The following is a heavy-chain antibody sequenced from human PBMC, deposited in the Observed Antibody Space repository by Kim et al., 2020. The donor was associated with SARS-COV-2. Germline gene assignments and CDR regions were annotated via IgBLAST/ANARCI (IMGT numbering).Heavy chain of an antibody. J-gene: IGHJ5*02. V-gene: IGHV3-23*01. CDR1: GFTFSTNA. CDR3: AKVGGTCSTANCYNCFDP. CDR2: ISRSASNT. D-gene: IGHD1-1*01. Sequence: GGSLRLSCAASGFTFSTNAMTWVRQAPGKGLEWVSSISRSASNTYSADSVKGRFTISRDNSKNMLYLEMNSLRAEDSAIYYCAKVGGTCSTANCYNCFDPWGLGTLVTVSS.